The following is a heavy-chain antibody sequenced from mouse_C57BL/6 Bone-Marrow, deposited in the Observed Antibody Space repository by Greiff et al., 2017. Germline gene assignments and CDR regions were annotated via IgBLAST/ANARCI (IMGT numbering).Heavy chain of an antibody. J-gene: IGHJ2*01. CDR2: ISYSGST. CDR3: ARGGYGSHYFDY. CDR1: GYSITSDY. Sequence: EVKLMESGPGLAKPSQTLSLTCSVTGYSITSDYWNWIRKFPGNKLEYMGYISYSGSTYYNPSLKSRISITRDTSKKQYYLQVNSVTTEDTATYYRARGGYGSHYFDYWGQGTTLTVSS. D-gene: IGHD1-1*01. V-gene: IGHV3-8*01.